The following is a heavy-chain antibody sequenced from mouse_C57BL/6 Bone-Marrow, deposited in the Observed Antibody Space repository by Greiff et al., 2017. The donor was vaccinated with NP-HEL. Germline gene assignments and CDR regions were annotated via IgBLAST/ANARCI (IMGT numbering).Heavy chain of an antibody. J-gene: IGHJ1*03. Sequence: EVMLVESGGGLVKPGGSLKLSCAASGFTFSDYGMHWVRQAPEKGLEWVAYISSGSSTIYYADTVKGRFTISRDNAKNTLFLQMTSLRSEDTAMYYCAGPVITTGVAHWYFDVWGTGTTVTVSS. CDR2: ISSGSSTI. CDR1: GFTFSDYG. CDR3: AGPVITTGVAHWYFDV. D-gene: IGHD1-1*01. V-gene: IGHV5-17*01.